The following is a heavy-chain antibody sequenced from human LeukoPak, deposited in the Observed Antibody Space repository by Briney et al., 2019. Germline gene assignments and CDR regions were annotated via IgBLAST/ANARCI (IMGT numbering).Heavy chain of an antibody. D-gene: IGHD3-16*01. CDR2: INPSGGST. J-gene: IGHJ6*03. V-gene: IGHV1-46*01. CDR1: GYTFTSYY. CDR3: ARALSGGLRLGDPNYYMDV. Sequence: ASVKVSCKASGYTFTSYYMHWVRQAPGQGLEWMGIINPSGGSTSYAQKFQGRVTMTRDMSTSTVYMELSSLRSEDTAVYYCARALSGGLRLGDPNYYMDVWGKGTTVTVSS.